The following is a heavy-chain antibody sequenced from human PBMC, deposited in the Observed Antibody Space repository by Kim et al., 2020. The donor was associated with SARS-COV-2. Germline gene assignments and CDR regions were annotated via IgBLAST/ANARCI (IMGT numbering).Heavy chain of an antibody. CDR3: ARPHGSQHKYDY. CDR2: INHSGST. D-gene: IGHD3-10*01. J-gene: IGHJ4*02. V-gene: IGHV4-34*01. CDR1: GGSFSGYY. Sequence: SETLSLTCAVYGGSFSGYYWSWIRQPPGKGLEWIGEINHSGSTNYNPSLKSRVIISVDTSKNQFSLKLSSVTAADTAVYYCARPHGSQHKYDYWGQGTLVTVSS.